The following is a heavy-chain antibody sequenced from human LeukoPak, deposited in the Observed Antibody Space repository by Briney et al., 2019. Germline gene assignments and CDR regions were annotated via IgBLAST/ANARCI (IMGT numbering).Heavy chain of an antibody. V-gene: IGHV4-59*01. D-gene: IGHD3-16*01. Sequence: SETLSLTCTVSGDSISSYYWSWIRQPPGKGLEWIGYIYYSGSTNYNPSLQSRVTISVDTSRNQFSLNLTSVTAAATAVYYCATSYYNYDRWDYWGQGILVTVSS. CDR2: IYYSGST. J-gene: IGHJ4*02. CDR3: ATSYYNYDRWDY. CDR1: GDSISSYY.